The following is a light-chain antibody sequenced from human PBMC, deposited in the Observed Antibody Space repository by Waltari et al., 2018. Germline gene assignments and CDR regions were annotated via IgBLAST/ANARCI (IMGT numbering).Light chain of an antibody. CDR2: DNN. CDR3: ATWDSSLSGGV. CDR1: SSNTGNNH. Sequence: HSVLTQPPSVSAAPGQDVTIFCSGSSSNTGNNHVSWSQQVPGTAPKLLIFDNNERPSGIPDRFSVSKSGTSATLDITGLQTGDEAHYYCATWDSSLSGGVFGGGTKVTVL. J-gene: IGLJ2*01. V-gene: IGLV1-51*01.